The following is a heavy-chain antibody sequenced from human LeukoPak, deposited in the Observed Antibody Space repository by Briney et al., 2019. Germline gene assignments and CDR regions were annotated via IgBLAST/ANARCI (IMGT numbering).Heavy chain of an antibody. CDR1: GFTFSSYA. CDR2: ISGSGSST. CDR3: VKDPVPRFVVTAPGAL. V-gene: IGHV3-23*01. D-gene: IGHD2-21*02. J-gene: IGHJ4*02. Sequence: GGSLRLSCAASGFTFSSYAMNWVRQAPGKGLEWVSTISGSGSSTYYADSVKGRFTISRDNSKNTLYLQMSSLRAEDTAVYYCVKDPVPRFVVTAPGALWGQGTLVTVSS.